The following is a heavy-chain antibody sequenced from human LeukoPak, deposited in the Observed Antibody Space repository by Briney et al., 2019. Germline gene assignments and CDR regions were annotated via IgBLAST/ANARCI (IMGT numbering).Heavy chain of an antibody. CDR1: GVAFSSYG. J-gene: IGHJ5*02. D-gene: IGHD3-22*01. V-gene: IGHV3-30*02. CDR3: ARDLGHYYDTSDKWFHP. Sequence: PGGSLRLSCAASGVAFSSYGMHWVRQAPGKGLEWRAFIRYDGTNNHYADSVKGRVTISRDNAKNTLNLRMKRLRDEDTDVYYCARDLGHYYDTSDKWFHPWDQGTLVTVSS. CDR2: IRYDGTNN.